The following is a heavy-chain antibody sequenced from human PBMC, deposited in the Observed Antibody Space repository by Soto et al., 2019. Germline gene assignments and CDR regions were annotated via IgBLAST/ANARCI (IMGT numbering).Heavy chain of an antibody. CDR3: ARGLVDSRMDV. CDR2: INHSGST. V-gene: IGHV4-34*01. D-gene: IGHD2-21*01. J-gene: IGHJ6*02. CDR1: GGSFSGYY. Sequence: QVPLQQWGAGLLKPSETLSLTCAVYGGSFSGYYRSWIRQPPGKGLEWIGEINHSGSTNYNPSLKSRVTISVDTSKNQFSLKLSSVTAADTAVYYCARGLVDSRMDVWGQGTTVTVSS.